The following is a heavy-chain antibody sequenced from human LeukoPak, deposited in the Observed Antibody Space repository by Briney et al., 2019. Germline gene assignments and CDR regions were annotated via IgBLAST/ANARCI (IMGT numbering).Heavy chain of an antibody. CDR2: INQDGNEK. D-gene: IGHD1-7*01. V-gene: IGHV3-7*01. CDR1: GFTFTTYW. J-gene: IGHJ6*03. Sequence: GGSLRLSCAASGFTFTTYWMSWVRQAPGQGLEWVANINQDGNEKYYVDSVKGRFTMSRDNAKNSLYLQMSSLRADDTAVYYCARTNSQARDYYYYMDVWGKGTTVTVSS. CDR3: ARTNSQARDYYYYMDV.